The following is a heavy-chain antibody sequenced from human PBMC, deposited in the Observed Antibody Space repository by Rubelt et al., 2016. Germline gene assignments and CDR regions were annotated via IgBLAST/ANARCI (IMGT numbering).Heavy chain of an antibody. Sequence: EVQLVESGGGLVQPGGSLRLSCVASGFTFRSYWMSWVRQAPGKGLEWVANIKQDGSEKYYVGSVKGRITISRDNAKNSLYLQMNSLSAEDTAVYFCARDLGANYPFDYWGQGTLVTVSS. CDR1: GFTFRSYW. CDR3: ARDLGANYPFDY. J-gene: IGHJ4*02. D-gene: IGHD4/OR15-4a*01. CDR2: IKQDGSEK. V-gene: IGHV3-7*04.